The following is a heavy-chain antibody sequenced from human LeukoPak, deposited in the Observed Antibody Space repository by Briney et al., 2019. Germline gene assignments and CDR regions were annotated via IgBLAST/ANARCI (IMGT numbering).Heavy chain of an antibody. J-gene: IGHJ4*02. CDR3: ARAGGVWWELPQYYFDF. CDR1: GFTFSSYA. Sequence: GGSLRLSCAASGFTFSSYAMHWVRQAPGKGLEWVAVISYDGNNKYYADSVKGRFTISRDNSKNTLYLQMNGLRAEDTAVYYCARAGGVWWELPQYYFDFWGQGTLVTVSS. D-gene: IGHD1-26*01. V-gene: IGHV3-30-3*01. CDR2: ISYDGNNK.